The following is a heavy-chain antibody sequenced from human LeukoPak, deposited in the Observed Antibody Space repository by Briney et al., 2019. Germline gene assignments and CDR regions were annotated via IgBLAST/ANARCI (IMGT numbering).Heavy chain of an antibody. CDR2: ISAYNGNT. CDR3: ARLDIVVVPAAGGYYYGMDV. V-gene: IGHV1-18*01. Sequence: ASVKVSCKASGYTFTSSGISWVRQAPGQGLESMGWISAYNGNTNYAQKLQGRVTMTTDTSTSTAYMELRSLRSDDTAVYYCARLDIVVVPAAGGYYYGMDVWGQGTTVTVSS. CDR1: GYTFTSSG. J-gene: IGHJ6*02. D-gene: IGHD2-2*01.